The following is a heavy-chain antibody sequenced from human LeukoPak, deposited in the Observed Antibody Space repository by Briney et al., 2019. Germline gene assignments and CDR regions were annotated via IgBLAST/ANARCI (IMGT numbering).Heavy chain of an antibody. CDR3: ARHLLGHDSSSYYYYFDY. D-gene: IGHD3-22*01. Sequence: ASVKVSCKASGYTFTAYYMHWVRQAPGPALEWMGWNNPNSAGTNYAQKFQGRVTMSRDTSISTAYMELSRLRSDDTAVYYCARHLLGHDSSSYYYYFDYWGQGTLVTVSS. CDR1: GYTFTAYY. V-gene: IGHV1-2*02. CDR2: NNPNSAGT. J-gene: IGHJ4*02.